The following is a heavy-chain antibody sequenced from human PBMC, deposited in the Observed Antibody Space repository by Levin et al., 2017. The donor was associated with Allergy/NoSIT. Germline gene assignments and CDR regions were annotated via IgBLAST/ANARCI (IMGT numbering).Heavy chain of an antibody. D-gene: IGHD2-2*01. CDR2: VRSKANNYAT. V-gene: IGHV3-73*01. J-gene: IGHJ4*02. CDR3: TNLRCSSPTCYPNY. CDR1: GFTFSGSA. Sequence: LSLPCAASGFTFSGSAMHWVRQASGKGLEWIGRVRSKANNYATSYAASVQGRFTISRDDSKNTAFLQMNSLQTDDTAVYYCTNLRCSSPTCYPNYWGQGTLVTVSS.